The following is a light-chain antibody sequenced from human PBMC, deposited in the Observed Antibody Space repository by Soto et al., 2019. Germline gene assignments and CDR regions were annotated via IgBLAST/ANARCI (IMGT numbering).Light chain of an antibody. CDR3: QQYGSLPRT. V-gene: IGKV3-20*01. Sequence: EIVLTQSPGTLSLSPGERATLSCRASQSVSSSYLAWYQQKPGQAPRLLIYGASSRATGIPHRFSGSGSGTDFTLTISRLEPEDFAVYYCQQYGSLPRTFGQGTKVEIK. CDR2: GAS. J-gene: IGKJ1*01. CDR1: QSVSSSY.